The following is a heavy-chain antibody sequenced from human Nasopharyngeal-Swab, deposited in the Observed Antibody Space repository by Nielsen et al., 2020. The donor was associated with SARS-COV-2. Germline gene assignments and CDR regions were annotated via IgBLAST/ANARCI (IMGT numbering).Heavy chain of an antibody. Sequence: LSLTCAASGFTFSSYEMNWVRQAPGKGLEWVSYISSSGSTIYYADSVKGRFTISRDNAKNSLYLQMNSLRAEDTAVYYCAGSGDFTPLNAFDIWGQGTMVTVSS. CDR1: GFTFSSYE. CDR2: ISSSGSTI. CDR3: AGSGDFTPLNAFDI. J-gene: IGHJ3*02. V-gene: IGHV3-48*03. D-gene: IGHD4-17*01.